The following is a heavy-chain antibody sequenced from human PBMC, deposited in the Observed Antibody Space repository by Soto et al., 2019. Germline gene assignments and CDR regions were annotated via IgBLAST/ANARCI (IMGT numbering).Heavy chain of an antibody. J-gene: IGHJ4*02. V-gene: IGHV3-74*01. CDR3: ARGREYNGYDCWNY. Sequence: EVQLVESGGGLVQPGGSLRLSCAASGFTFSSYWMHWVRQPPGMGLVWVSRIKSDGSSTDYSDSVKGRITVSRDNAKNTLYLQMDSLRAEDTAVYYCARGREYNGYDCWNYWGQGTLVTVSS. CDR2: IKSDGSST. CDR1: GFTFSSYW. D-gene: IGHD5-12*01.